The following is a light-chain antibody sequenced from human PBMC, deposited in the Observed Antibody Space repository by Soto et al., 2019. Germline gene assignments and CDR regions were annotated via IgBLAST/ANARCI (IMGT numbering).Light chain of an antibody. CDR2: DAS. CDR1: QDISNY. J-gene: IGKJ4*01. Sequence: DIPMTQSPSSLSASVGDRVTITCQASQDISNYLNWYQQKPVKAPKLLIYDASNLETGVPSRFSGSGSGTDFTFTISSLQPEDIATYYCQQYDNLPPTLTFGGGTKVEIK. CDR3: QQYDNLPPTLT. V-gene: IGKV1-33*01.